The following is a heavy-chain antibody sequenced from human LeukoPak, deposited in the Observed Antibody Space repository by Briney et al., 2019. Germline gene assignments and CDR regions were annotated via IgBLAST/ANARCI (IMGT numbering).Heavy chain of an antibody. D-gene: IGHD3-10*01. V-gene: IGHV3-30*18. CDR1: GFTFSSYG. CDR2: ISYDGSNK. Sequence: GGSLRLSCAASGFTFSSYGMHWVRQAPGKGLEWVAVISYDGSNKYYADSVKGRFTISRDNSKNTLYLQMISLRAEDTAVFYCAKDPPDYGSGSLDYWGQGTLVTVSS. CDR3: AKDPPDYGSGSLDY. J-gene: IGHJ4*02.